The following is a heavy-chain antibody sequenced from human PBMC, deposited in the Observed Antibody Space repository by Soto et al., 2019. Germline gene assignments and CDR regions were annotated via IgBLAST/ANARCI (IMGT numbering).Heavy chain of an antibody. J-gene: IGHJ4*02. CDR1: GFTFSSYG. Sequence: PGGSLRLSCAASGFTFSSYGMHWVRQAPGKGLEWVAVIWYDGSNKYYADSVKGRFTISRDNSKNTLYLQMNSLRAEDTAVYYCAREYYYDSSGYYLAYWGQGTLVTVSS. CDR3: AREYYYDSSGYYLAY. V-gene: IGHV3-33*01. D-gene: IGHD3-22*01. CDR2: IWYDGSNK.